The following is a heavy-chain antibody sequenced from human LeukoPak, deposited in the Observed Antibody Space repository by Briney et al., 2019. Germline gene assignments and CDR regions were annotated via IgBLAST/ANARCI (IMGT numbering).Heavy chain of an antibody. V-gene: IGHV4-31*03. CDR3: AREGKYYYDSSGYSPGGYFDY. Sequence: SQTLSLTCTVSGGSISSGGYYWSWIRQHPGKGLEWIGYIHYSGSTYYNPSLKSRVTISVDTSKNQFSLKLSSVTAADTAVYYCAREGKYYYDSSGYSPGGYFDYWGQGTLVTVSS. D-gene: IGHD3-22*01. CDR2: IHYSGST. CDR1: GGSISSGGYY. J-gene: IGHJ4*02.